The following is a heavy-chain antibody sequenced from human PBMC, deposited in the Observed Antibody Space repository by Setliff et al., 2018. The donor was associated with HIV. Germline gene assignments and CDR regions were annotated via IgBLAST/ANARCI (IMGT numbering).Heavy chain of an antibody. V-gene: IGHV4-61*09. D-gene: IGHD5-12*01. CDR3: ARGTYGGYAGLFDY. CDR1: GGSISSGNYY. J-gene: IGHJ4*02. Sequence: PSETLSLTCSVSGGSISSGNYYWGWTRQPAGKGLEWIGHIYTAGAIKYNPSLKSRITISVDTSKNQFSLKLSSVTAADTAVYYCARGTYGGYAGLFDYWGQGSLVTVSS. CDR2: IYTAGAI.